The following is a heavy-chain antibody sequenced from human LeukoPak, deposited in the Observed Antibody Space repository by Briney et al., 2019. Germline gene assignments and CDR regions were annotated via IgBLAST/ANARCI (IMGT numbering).Heavy chain of an antibody. J-gene: IGHJ4*02. CDR1: GGSISSSSYY. CDR2: IYYSGST. D-gene: IGHD3-16*01. V-gene: IGHV4-39*07. CDR3: ARVPLDATWGY. Sequence: SETLSLTCTVSGGSISSSSYYWGWIRQPPGKGLGWIGSIYYSGSTYYNPSLKSRVTISADTSKNQFSLKLSSVTAADTAVYYCARVPLDATWGYWGQGTLVTVSS.